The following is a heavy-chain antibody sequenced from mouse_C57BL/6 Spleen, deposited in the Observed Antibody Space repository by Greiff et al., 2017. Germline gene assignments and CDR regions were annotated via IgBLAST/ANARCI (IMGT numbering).Heavy chain of an antibody. V-gene: IGHV1-19*01. Sequence: VQLQQSGPVLVKPGASVKMSCKASGYTFTGYCMTWVKQSHGQSLEWIGVINPDNGGTTYNQKFKGKATLTVDTSYSTAYMQLNSLTSEDSAVYYCARVYYGSCYEAYWGQGTLVTVSA. CDR1: GYTFTGYC. CDR3: ARVYYGSCYEAY. CDR2: INPDNGGT. J-gene: IGHJ3*01. D-gene: IGHD1-1*01.